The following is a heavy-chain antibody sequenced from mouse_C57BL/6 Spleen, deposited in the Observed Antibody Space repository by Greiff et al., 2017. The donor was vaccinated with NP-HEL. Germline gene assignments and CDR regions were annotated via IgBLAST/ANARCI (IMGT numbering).Heavy chain of an antibody. CDR3: TRDVGYSETMDY. V-gene: IGHV5-9-1*02. CDR1: GFTFSSYA. CDR2: ISSGGDYI. D-gene: IGHD2-14*01. J-gene: IGHJ4*01. Sequence: EVKLMESGEGLVKPGGSLKLSCAASGFTFSSYAMSWFRQTPEKRLEWVAYISSGGDYIYYADTVKGRFTISRDNARNTLYLQMSSLKSEDTAMYYCTRDVGYSETMDYWGQGTSVTVSS.